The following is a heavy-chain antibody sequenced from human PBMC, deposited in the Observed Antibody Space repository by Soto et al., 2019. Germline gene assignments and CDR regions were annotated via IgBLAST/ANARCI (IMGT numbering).Heavy chain of an antibody. CDR2: IIPIFGTA. CDR1: GGTFSSYA. D-gene: IGHD3-22*01. Sequence: SVKVSCKASGGTFSSYAISWVRQAPGQGLEWMGGIIPIFGTANYAQKFQGRVTITADESTSTAYMELSSLRSEDTAVYYCAITYYYDSSPVVRFDYWGQGTLVTVSS. J-gene: IGHJ4*02. CDR3: AITYYYDSSPVVRFDY. V-gene: IGHV1-69*13.